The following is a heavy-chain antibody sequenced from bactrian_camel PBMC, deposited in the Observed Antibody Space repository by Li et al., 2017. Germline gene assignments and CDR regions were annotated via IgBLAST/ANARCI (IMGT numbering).Heavy chain of an antibody. CDR3: AATRGPLPVRLAFEEDRYNY. D-gene: IGHD1*01. V-gene: IGHV3S53*01. Sequence: QVQLVESGGGSVQVGGSLRLSCTVSGYTPSSTCMGWFRQAPGKEREGVAAIYGGTTTYYADSVKGRFTISQDDANNTVYLQMDSLKAEDTATYYCAATRGPLPVRLAFEEDRYNYWGQGTQVTV. CDR2: IYGGTTT. CDR1: GYTPSSTC. J-gene: IGHJ4*01.